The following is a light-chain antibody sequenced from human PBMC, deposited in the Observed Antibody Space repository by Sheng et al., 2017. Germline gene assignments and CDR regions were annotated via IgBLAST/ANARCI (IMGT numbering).Light chain of an antibody. CDR1: NSNIGSNT. J-gene: IGLJ2*01. V-gene: IGLV1-44*01. Sequence: QSVLTQPPSASGTPGQRVSISCSGSNSNIGSNTVIWYQQLPGTAPKLLXYSDNQRPSGVPDRFSGSKSGTSASLAISGLQSADEADYYCAAWDDSLNGHWIFGGGPKLTVL. CDR2: SDN. CDR3: AAWDDSLNGHWI.